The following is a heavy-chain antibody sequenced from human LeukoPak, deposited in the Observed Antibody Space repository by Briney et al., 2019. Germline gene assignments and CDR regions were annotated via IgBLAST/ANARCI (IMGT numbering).Heavy chain of an antibody. CDR1: GFTFSSYW. CDR3: TRALGYCSGGSCSLYYYYYMDV. V-gene: IGHV3-7*04. Sequence: PGGSLRLSCAASGFTFSSYWMSWVRQAPGKGLEWVANIKQDGSEKYYVDSVKGRFTISRDNAKNSLYLQMNSLRAEDTAVYYCTRALGYCSGGSCSLYYYYYMDVWGKGTTVTVSS. D-gene: IGHD2-15*01. CDR2: IKQDGSEK. J-gene: IGHJ6*03.